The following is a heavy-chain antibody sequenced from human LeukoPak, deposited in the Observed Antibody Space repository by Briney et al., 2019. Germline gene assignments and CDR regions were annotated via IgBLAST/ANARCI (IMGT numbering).Heavy chain of an antibody. J-gene: IGHJ4*02. CDR1: GGSISSGGYY. Sequence: SQTLSLTCTVSGGSISSGGYYWSWIRQPPGEGLEWIGYIYYSASTYHNPSLKSRVTVSVDTSKNQFSLKLSSVTAADTAVYYCARDLSGYGIFDYWGQGTLVTVSS. V-gene: IGHV4-30-4*08. CDR2: IYYSAST. CDR3: ARDLSGYGIFDY. D-gene: IGHD5-12*01.